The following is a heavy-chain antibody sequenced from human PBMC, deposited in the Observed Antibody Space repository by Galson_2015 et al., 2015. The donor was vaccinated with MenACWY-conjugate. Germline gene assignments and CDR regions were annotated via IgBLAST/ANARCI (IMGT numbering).Heavy chain of an antibody. D-gene: IGHD5-12*01. J-gene: IGHJ4*02. CDR1: GYTFTSYG. CDR3: ARDLSSGYDSKFAVFDY. Sequence: SVKVSCKASGYTFTSYGISWVRQAPGQGLEWMGWISAYNGNTNSAQKLQGRVTITTDTSTSTAYMDLRSLRSDDTAVYYCARDLSSGYDSKFAVFDYWGQGTLVTVSS. CDR2: ISAYNGNT. V-gene: IGHV1-18*01.